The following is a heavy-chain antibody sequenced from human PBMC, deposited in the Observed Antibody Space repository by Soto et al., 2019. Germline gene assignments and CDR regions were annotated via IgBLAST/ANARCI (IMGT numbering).Heavy chain of an antibody. CDR3: ARDPEFEAQWLVTGPRYGGMDV. V-gene: IGHV1-46*01. Sequence: DSVKVSCKASGYTFTSHYMHWVRQAPGQGLEWMGIINPSGGSTSYAQKFQGRVTMTRDTSTSTVYMELSSLRSEDTAVYYCARDPEFEAQWLVTGPRYGGMDVWGKGNTVAVYS. J-gene: IGHJ6*04. CDR2: INPSGGST. CDR1: GYTFTSHY. D-gene: IGHD6-19*01.